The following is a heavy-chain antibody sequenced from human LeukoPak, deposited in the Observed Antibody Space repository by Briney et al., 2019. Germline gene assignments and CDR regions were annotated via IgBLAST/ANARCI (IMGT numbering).Heavy chain of an antibody. V-gene: IGHV1-46*01. J-gene: IGHJ3*02. CDR3: AREGLVAADAFDI. CDR1: GYTFTSYY. Sequence: ASVKVSCKASGYTFTSYYMHWVRQPPGQGLEWMGIINPSGGGTSYAQKFQGRVTMTRDTSTSTVYMELSSLRSEDTAVYHCAREGLVAADAFDIWGQGTMVTVSS. CDR2: INPSGGGT. D-gene: IGHD2-2*01.